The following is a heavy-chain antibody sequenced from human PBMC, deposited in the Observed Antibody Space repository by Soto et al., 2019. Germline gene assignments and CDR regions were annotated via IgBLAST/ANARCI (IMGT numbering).Heavy chain of an antibody. CDR2: IYYSGST. Sequence: SETLSLTCTVSGGSISSYYWSWIRQPPGKGLEWIGYIYYSGSTYYNPSLKSRVTISVDTSKNQFSLKLSSVTAADTAVYYCARATALSGMDVWGQGTTVTVSS. CDR1: GGSISSYY. J-gene: IGHJ6*02. V-gene: IGHV4-30-4*08. CDR3: ARATALSGMDV.